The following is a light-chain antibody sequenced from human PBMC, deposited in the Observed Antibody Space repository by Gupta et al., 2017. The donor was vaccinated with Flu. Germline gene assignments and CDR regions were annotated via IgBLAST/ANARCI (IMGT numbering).Light chain of an antibody. CDR2: DVT. Sequence: QSALTQPASVSGSPGQSITISSSGTSSDVGRSDSVSWYQQHPDKAANLIIFDVTNRPSGVSSRFSGSKSGNTASLTISGLQAEDETDYYCSSYTSGSTFYVFGTGTKVTVL. CDR1: SSDVGRSDS. V-gene: IGLV2-14*01. CDR3: SSYTSGSTFYV. J-gene: IGLJ1*01.